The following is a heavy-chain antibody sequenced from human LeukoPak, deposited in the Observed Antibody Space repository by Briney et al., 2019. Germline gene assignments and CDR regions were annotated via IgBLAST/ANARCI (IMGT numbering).Heavy chain of an antibody. D-gene: IGHD2-2*02. J-gene: IGHJ4*02. V-gene: IGHV4-59*01. CDR1: DGSISSYY. CDR3: ARVGCSSTSCYTNFDY. Sequence: PSETLSLTCTVSDGSISSYYWSWIRQPPGKGLEWIGYIYYGGSANYNPSLKSRVTISVDTSKNQFSLKLSSVTAADTAVYYCARVGCSSTSCYTNFDYWGQGTLVTVSS. CDR2: IYYGGSA.